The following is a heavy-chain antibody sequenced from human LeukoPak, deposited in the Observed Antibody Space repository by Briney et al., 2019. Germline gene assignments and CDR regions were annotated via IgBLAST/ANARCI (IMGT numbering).Heavy chain of an antibody. D-gene: IGHD6-19*01. CDR3: ARDDWNIAVAGFDY. CDR2: ISSSGSTI. Sequence: GGSLRLSCAAPGFTFSDYYMSWIRQAPGKGLEWVSYISSSGSTIYYADSVKGRFTISRDNAKNSLYLQMNSLRAEDTAAYYCARDDWNIAVAGFDYWGQGTLVTVSS. J-gene: IGHJ4*02. CDR1: GFTFSDYY. V-gene: IGHV3-11*01.